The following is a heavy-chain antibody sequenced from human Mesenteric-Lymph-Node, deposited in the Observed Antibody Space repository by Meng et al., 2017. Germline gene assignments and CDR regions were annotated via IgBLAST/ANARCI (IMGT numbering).Heavy chain of an antibody. J-gene: IGHJ4*02. V-gene: IGHV4-30-4*01. CDR1: GGSISSGDCY. D-gene: IGHD5-12*01. Sequence: QVQLPESGPGPVKPSETLSLTRTVSGGSISSGDCYWSWIRQPPGKGLEWIGYIYSSGSTYYNPSLKSRITISVDTSKNQFSLRLTSVTAADTAVYYCAGDRRGVATVDYWGQGTLVTVSS. CDR2: IYSSGST. CDR3: AGDRRGVATVDY.